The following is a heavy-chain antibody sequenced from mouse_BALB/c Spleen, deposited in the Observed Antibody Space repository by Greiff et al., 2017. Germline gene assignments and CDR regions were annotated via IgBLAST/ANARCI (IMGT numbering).Heavy chain of an antibody. CDR2: INPSNGRT. CDR1: GYTFTSYW. Sequence: QVQLKQSGAELVKPGASVKLSCKASGYTFTSYWMHWVKQRPGQGLEWIGEINPSNGRTNYNEKFKSKATLTVDKSSSTAYMQLSSLTSEDSAVYYCARSRDSPYYAMDYWGQGTSVTVSS. CDR3: ARSRDSPYYAMDY. V-gene: IGHV1S81*02. J-gene: IGHJ4*01.